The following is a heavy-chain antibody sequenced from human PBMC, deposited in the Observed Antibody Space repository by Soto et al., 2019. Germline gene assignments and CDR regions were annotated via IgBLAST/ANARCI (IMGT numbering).Heavy chain of an antibody. CDR2: IIPIFGTA. CDR1: GGTFSSYA. V-gene: IGHV1-69*01. J-gene: IGHJ6*02. Sequence: VQLVQSGAEVKKPGSSVKVSCKASGGTFSSYAISWVRQAPGQGLEWMGGIIPIFGTANYAQKFQGRVTITADESTSTAYMELSSLRSEDTAVYYCARQAKDGSGGIFYWGLYYYGMDVWGQGTTVTVSS. D-gene: IGHD3-10*01. CDR3: ARQAKDGSGGIFYWGLYYYGMDV.